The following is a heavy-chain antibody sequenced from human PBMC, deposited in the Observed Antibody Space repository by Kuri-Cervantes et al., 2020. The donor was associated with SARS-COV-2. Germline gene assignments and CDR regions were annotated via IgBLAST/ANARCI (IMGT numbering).Heavy chain of an antibody. Sequence: GESLKISCAASGFTVSSNYMSWVRQAPGKGLEWVSVIYSGGSTYYADSVKGRFTISRDNAKNSLYLQMNSLRAEDTAIYYCASSGNWNDDFDYWGQGTLVTVSS. CDR1: GFTVSSNY. CDR2: IYSGGST. D-gene: IGHD1-1*01. CDR3: ASSGNWNDDFDY. V-gene: IGHV3-53*01. J-gene: IGHJ4*02.